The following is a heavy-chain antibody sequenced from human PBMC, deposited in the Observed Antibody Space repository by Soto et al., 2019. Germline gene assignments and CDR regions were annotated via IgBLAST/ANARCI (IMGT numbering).Heavy chain of an antibody. D-gene: IGHD3-10*01. Sequence: EVQLLESGGGLVQPGGSLRLSCAASGFTFSSYAMSWVRQAPGKGLEWVSAISGSGGSTYYADSVKGRFTISRDNSKNTLYLQMNSLRAEDTAVYYCAKDNPLLWFGEGLSWGWFDPWGQGTLVTVSS. V-gene: IGHV3-23*01. CDR1: GFTFSSYA. CDR3: AKDNPLLWFGEGLSWGWFDP. J-gene: IGHJ5*02. CDR2: ISGSGGST.